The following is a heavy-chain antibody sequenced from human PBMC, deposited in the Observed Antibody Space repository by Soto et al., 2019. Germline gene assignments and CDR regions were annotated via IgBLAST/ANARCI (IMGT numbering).Heavy chain of an antibody. CDR3: ARERGYYDSSGYYVSGYYYYGMDV. CDR2: RSYDGSNK. D-gene: IGHD3-22*01. V-gene: IGHV3-30-3*01. Sequence: QVQLVESGGGVVQPGRSLRLSCAASGFTFSSYAMHWVRQAPGKGLEWVAVRSYDGSNKYYADSVKGRFTISRDNSKNTLYLQMNSLRAEDTAVYYCARERGYYDSSGYYVSGYYYYGMDVWGQGTTVTVSS. J-gene: IGHJ6*02. CDR1: GFTFSSYA.